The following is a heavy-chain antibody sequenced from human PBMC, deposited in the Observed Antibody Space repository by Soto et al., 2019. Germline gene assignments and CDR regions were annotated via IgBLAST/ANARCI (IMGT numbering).Heavy chain of an antibody. CDR2: INPSGGST. Sequence: ASVEASCKASGYTLASYYMRWVRQAKGQGLEWMGIINPSGGSTSYAQKFQGRVTMTRDTSTSTVYMELNSLRAEDTAVYYCARGAYFWSGLPTNYYYYYMDVWGKGTTVTVSS. J-gene: IGHJ6*03. V-gene: IGHV1-46*01. CDR3: ARGAYFWSGLPTNYYYYYMDV. CDR1: GYTLASYY. D-gene: IGHD3-3*01.